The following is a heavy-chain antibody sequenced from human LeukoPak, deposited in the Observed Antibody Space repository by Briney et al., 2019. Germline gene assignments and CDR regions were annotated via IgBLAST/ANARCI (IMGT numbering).Heavy chain of an antibody. Sequence: PSGTLSLTCAVSGGSISSSNWWSWVRQPPGKGLEWIGEIYHSGSTNYNPSLKSRVTISVDKSKNQFSLKLSSVTAADTAVYYCARAAPQYYYGSGSQKGAFDYWGQGTLVTVSS. CDR1: GGSISSSNW. CDR2: IYHSGST. D-gene: IGHD3-10*01. V-gene: IGHV4-4*02. CDR3: ARAAPQYYYGSGSQKGAFDY. J-gene: IGHJ4*02.